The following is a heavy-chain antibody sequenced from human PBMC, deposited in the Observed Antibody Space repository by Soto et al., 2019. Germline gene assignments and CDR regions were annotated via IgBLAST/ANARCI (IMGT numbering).Heavy chain of an antibody. CDR2: INPSGGST. J-gene: IGHJ4*02. V-gene: IGHV1-46*01. D-gene: IGHD5-18*01. CDR1: GYTFTNYY. Sequence: QVQLVQSGAEVKKPGASVKVSCKASGYTFTNYYVHWVRQVPGQELEWMGKINPSGGSTNYAQKFQDRVTMTRDTSTSTVYMELSSLRSEDTAVYYCARDRDTTMVNIFDYWGQGTLVTVSS. CDR3: ARDRDTTMVNIFDY.